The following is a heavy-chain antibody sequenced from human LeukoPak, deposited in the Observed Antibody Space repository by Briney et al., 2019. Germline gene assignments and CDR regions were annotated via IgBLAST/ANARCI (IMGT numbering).Heavy chain of an antibody. Sequence: GGSLRLSCAASGFAFSNYAMSWVRQAPGKGLEWVSRIITDGSASYADSVKGRFTISRDNARNTLYLQMTSLRAEDTALYYCARDGSLPDYWGQGTLVTVSS. CDR1: GFAFSNYA. CDR2: IITDGSA. CDR3: ARDGSLPDY. V-gene: IGHV3-74*01. J-gene: IGHJ4*02.